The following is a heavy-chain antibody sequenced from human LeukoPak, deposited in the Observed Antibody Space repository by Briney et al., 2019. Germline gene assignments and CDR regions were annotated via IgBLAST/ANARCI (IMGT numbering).Heavy chain of an antibody. CDR1: GFTFSSYW. CDR2: IKQDGSEK. J-gene: IGHJ3*02. Sequence: GGSLRLSCAASGFTFSSYWMSWVRQAPGKGLEWVANIKQDGSEKYYVDSVKGRFTISRDNAKNSLYLQMNSLRAEDTAVYYCAKDRGRFGELPSYAFDIWGQGTMVTVSS. V-gene: IGHV3-7*01. D-gene: IGHD3-10*01. CDR3: AKDRGRFGELPSYAFDI.